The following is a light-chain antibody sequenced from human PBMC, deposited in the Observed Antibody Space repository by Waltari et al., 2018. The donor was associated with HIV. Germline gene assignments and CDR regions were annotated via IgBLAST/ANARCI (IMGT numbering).Light chain of an antibody. CDR2: AAA. J-gene: IGKJ1*01. CDR3: QQTYITPRT. CDR1: QIIANY. V-gene: IGKV1-39*01. Sequence: DIQMTQSPSSLSASVGDRFTITCRASQIIANYLNWYQHKPGKAPKVLIFAAATLQSGVPARFSGTGYGTDFSLTITSLQREDFATYYCQQTYITPRTFGQGTKVEIK.